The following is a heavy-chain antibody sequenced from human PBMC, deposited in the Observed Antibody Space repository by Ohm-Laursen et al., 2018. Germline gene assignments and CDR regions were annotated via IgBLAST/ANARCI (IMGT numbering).Heavy chain of an antibody. CDR1: GDSISSYY. J-gene: IGHJ4*02. Sequence: PSETLSLTCTVSGDSISSYYWSWIRQPAGKGLEWIGRIYSSGSTKYNPSLKSRVTMSVDTSKSQFPLKVNSVTAADTAVYYCARSFDTYYFDLWGQGTLVTVSS. CDR3: ARSFDTYYFDL. V-gene: IGHV4-4*07. CDR2: IYSSGST.